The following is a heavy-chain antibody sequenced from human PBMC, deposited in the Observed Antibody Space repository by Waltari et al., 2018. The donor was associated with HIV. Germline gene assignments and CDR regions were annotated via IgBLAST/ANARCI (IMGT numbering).Heavy chain of an antibody. CDR2: ISYSSSHI. D-gene: IGHD5-12*01. CDR3: ARYGGYSGPTLDY. J-gene: IGHJ4*02. Sequence: EVQLVESGGGLVTPGGSLRLSCAPSGSTFSRSPMNWFRPAPGKGLEWVSSISYSSSHIYYADSLKGRFTISRDNAKNSLYLQMNSLRAEDTAVYYCARYGGYSGPTLDYWGQGTLVTVSS. CDR1: GSTFSRSP. V-gene: IGHV3-21*01.